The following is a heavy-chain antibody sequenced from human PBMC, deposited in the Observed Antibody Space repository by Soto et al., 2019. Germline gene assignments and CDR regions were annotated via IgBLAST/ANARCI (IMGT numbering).Heavy chain of an antibody. J-gene: IGHJ6*02. V-gene: IGHV3-33*01. CDR3: ARDAVEPTEYYYYGMDV. Sequence: PGGSLRLSCAASGFTFSSYGMHWVRQAPGKGLEWVAVIWYDGSNKYYADSVKGRFTISRDNSKNTLYLQMNSLRAEDTAVYYCARDAVEPTEYYYYGMDVWGQGTTVTVSS. CDR1: GFTFSSYG. CDR2: IWYDGSNK.